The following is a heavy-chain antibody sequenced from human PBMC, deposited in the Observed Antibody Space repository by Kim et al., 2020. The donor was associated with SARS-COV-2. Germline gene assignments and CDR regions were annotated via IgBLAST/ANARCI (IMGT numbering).Heavy chain of an antibody. CDR2: IYYSGST. V-gene: IGHV4-59*08. CDR3: ARRSYSGTYNTALFDN. Sequence: SETLSLTCTVSGGSFTTYYWTWIRQPPGKALEWIGHIYYSGSTNYNPPLKSRVTISVDTSKNQFSLRLSSVTAADTAVYYCARRSYSGTYNTALFDNWGQGTLVTVSS. D-gene: IGHD1-26*01. CDR1: GGSFTTYY. J-gene: IGHJ4*02.